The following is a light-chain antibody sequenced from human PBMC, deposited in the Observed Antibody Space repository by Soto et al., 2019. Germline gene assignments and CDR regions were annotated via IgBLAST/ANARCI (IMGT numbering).Light chain of an antibody. CDR1: ISNIGAGSY. CDR2: VNS. CDR3: QSYDSRLSGDV. V-gene: IGLV1-40*01. Sequence: QSVLTQPPSVSGAPGQRVTISCTGSISNIGAGSYVHWYQQLPGTAPKLLIYVNSNRPSGVPARLSGAKSGTSASLAIAGLHAGDDDDYYCQSYDSRLSGDVFGTGTKVTVL. J-gene: IGLJ1*01.